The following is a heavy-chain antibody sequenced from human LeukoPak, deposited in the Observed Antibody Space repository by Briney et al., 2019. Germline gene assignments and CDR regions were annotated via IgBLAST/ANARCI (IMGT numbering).Heavy chain of an antibody. J-gene: IGHJ2*01. CDR2: IYHSGST. Sequence: SETLSLTCAVYGGSFSGYYWSWIRQPPRKGLEWFGIIYHSGSTYYNPSLKSRVTISVDTSKNQFSLKLSSVTAADTAVYYCARVSGRFTWYFDLWGRGTLVTVSS. CDR3: ARVSGRFTWYFDL. CDR1: GGSFSGYY. V-gene: IGHV4-34*01.